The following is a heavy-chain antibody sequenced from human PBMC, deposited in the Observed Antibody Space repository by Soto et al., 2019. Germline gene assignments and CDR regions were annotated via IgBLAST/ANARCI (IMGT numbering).Heavy chain of an antibody. CDR2: IYPGDSDT. CDR1: GYSFTNYW. D-gene: IGHD4-4*01. CDR3: TRPSLSRSNYKWAY. Sequence: GESLKISCKGSGYSFTNYWIGWVRQMPGKGLEWMGIIYPGDSDTRYSASFQGQVTISAAKSISTAYLQWSSLQASDTAMYYCTRPSLSRSNYKWAYGGQGTLVTVSS. V-gene: IGHV5-51*01. J-gene: IGHJ4*02.